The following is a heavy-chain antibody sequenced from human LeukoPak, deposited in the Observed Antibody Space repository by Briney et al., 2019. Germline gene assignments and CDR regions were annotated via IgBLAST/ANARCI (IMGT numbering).Heavy chain of an antibody. CDR2: MYYSGST. V-gene: IGHV4-31*03. J-gene: IGHJ3*02. CDR3: ARPQVVRGYSYGHGAFDI. Sequence: SETLSLTCTVSGGSISSGGYYWSWIRQHPGKGLEWIGYMYYSGSTYYNPSLKSRVTISVDTSKNQFSLKLSSVTAADTAVYYCARPQVVRGYSYGHGAFDIWGQGTMVTVSS. CDR1: GGSISSGGYY. D-gene: IGHD5-18*01.